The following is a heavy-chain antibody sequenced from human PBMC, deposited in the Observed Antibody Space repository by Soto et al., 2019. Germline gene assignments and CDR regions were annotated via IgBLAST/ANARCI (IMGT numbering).Heavy chain of an antibody. CDR3: ARVIYGMDV. CDR2: IYYSGST. CDR1: GGSISSYY. V-gene: IGHV4-59*01. J-gene: IGHJ6*02. Sequence: SETLSLTCTVSGGSISSYYWSWIRQPPGKGLEWIGYIYYSGSTNYNPSLKSRVTISVDTSKNQFSLKLSSVTAADTAVYYCARVIYGMDVWGQGTTVTVSS.